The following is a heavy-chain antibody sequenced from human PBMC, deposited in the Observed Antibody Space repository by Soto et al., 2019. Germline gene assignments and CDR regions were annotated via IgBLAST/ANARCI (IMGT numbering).Heavy chain of an antibody. J-gene: IGHJ4*01. CDR3: ARGGYCSGGSCSGPSFEY. CDR1: GGPFSDYY. CDR2: INQSGST. D-gene: IGHD2-15*01. Sequence: QVQLQQWGAGLLKPSETLSLTCAVHGGPFSDYYWSWIRQPPGKGLEWIGEINQSGSTDYNPSLKGRVTLSVDTSKNQFSLKLSSVTAADTALYYCARGGYCSGGSCSGPSFEYWGHGTLVTVSS. V-gene: IGHV4-34*01.